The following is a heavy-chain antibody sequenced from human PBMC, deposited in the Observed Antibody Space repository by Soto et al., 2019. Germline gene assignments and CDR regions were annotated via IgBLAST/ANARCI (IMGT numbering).Heavy chain of an antibody. V-gene: IGHV3-53*01. J-gene: IGHJ4*02. Sequence: EVQLVESGGGLIQPGGSLRLSCAASGFTVSSNYMTWVRQAPGKGLEWVSVIYSGGSTYYADSVKGRFTISRDNAKNTLYLQMNSLRAEDTAVYYCARDPSGGYYFDYWGQGTLVTVSS. CDR1: GFTVSSNY. D-gene: IGHD5-12*01. CDR2: IYSGGST. CDR3: ARDPSGGYYFDY.